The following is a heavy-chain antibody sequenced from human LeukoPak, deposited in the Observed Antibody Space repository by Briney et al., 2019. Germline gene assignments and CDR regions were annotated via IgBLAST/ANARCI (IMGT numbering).Heavy chain of an antibody. V-gene: IGHV3-23*01. J-gene: IGHJ5*02. CDR2: ISGSGDRT. D-gene: IGHD3-10*01. Sequence: GGSLRLSCAASGLLFSIYPMSWVRQAPGKGLEWVSSISGSGDRTYYADSVKGRFTITRDNSKNTLHLQMNSLRAEDTAVYYCAKMALYYGSGSYNWFDPWGQGTLVTVSS. CDR1: GLLFSIYP. CDR3: AKMALYYGSGSYNWFDP.